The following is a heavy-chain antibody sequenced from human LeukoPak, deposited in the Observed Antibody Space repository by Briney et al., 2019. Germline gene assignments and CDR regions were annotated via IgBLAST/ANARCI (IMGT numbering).Heavy chain of an antibody. Sequence: QPGGSLRLSCAGSGFTFSGSLIHWVRQASGKGLEWVGLVRSKANSYATSYAASVKGRFTISRDNAKNSLYLQMNSLRAEDTAVYYCARTPAGMRWDFDYWGQGTLVTVSS. D-gene: IGHD2-2*01. CDR3: ARTPAGMRWDFDY. V-gene: IGHV3-73*01. CDR2: VRSKANSYAT. J-gene: IGHJ4*02. CDR1: GFTFSGSL.